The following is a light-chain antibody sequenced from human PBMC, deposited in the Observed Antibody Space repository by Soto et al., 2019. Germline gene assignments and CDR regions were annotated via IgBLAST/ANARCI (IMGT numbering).Light chain of an antibody. CDR3: RQRSNWRVT. CDR1: QSVSSY. CDR2: DAS. Sequence: EIVLTQSPATLSLSPGERATLSCRASQSVSSYLAWYQQKPGQAPRLLIYDASNRATGIPARFSGSGSGTDFTLTISSLEPEDFAVYYCRQRSNWRVTFGQATRLELK. V-gene: IGKV3-11*01. J-gene: IGKJ5*01.